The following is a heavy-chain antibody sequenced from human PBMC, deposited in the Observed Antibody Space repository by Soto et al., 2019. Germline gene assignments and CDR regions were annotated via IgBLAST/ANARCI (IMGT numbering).Heavy chain of an antibody. CDR1: GFTFSSYE. CDR2: ISSSGSTI. D-gene: IGHD2-8*01. Sequence: ESGGGLVQPGGSLRLSCAASGFTFSSYEMNWVRQAPGKGLEWVSYISSSGSTIYYADSVKGRFTISRDNAKNSLYLQMNSLRAEDTAVYYCARDHEMVYATDYYYYGMDVWGQGTTVTVSS. J-gene: IGHJ6*02. CDR3: ARDHEMVYATDYYYYGMDV. V-gene: IGHV3-48*03.